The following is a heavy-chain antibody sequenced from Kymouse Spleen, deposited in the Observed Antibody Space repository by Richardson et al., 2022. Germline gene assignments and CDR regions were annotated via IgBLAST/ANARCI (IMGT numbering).Heavy chain of an antibody. Sequence: QVQLQQWGAGLLKPSETLSLTCAVYGGSFSGYYWSWIRQPPGKGLEWIGEINHSGSTNYNPSLKSRVTISVDTSKNQFSLKLSSVTAADTAVYYCAREGLIVVVPAAFRGYPFDYWGQGTLVTVSS. CDR3: AREGLIVVVPAAFRGYPFDY. CDR2: INHSGST. J-gene: IGHJ4*02. D-gene: IGHD2-2*02. V-gene: IGHV4-34*01. CDR1: GGSFSGYY.